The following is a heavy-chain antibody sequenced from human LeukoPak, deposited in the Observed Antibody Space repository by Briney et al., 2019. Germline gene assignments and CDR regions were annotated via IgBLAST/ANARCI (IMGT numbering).Heavy chain of an antibody. Sequence: GGSLRLSCAASGFTFDDYGMSWVRQAPGKGLEWVSGINWNGGSTGYADSVKGRFTISRDNAKNSLYLQMNSLRAEDTALYYCARAQGYYDSSGYYHGWFDPWGQGTLVTVSS. CDR3: ARAQGYYDSSGYYHGWFDP. CDR1: GFTFDDYG. CDR2: INWNGGST. V-gene: IGHV3-20*04. D-gene: IGHD3-22*01. J-gene: IGHJ5*02.